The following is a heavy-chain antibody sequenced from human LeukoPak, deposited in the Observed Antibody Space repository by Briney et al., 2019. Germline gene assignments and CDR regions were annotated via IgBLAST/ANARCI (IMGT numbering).Heavy chain of an antibody. Sequence: PSETLSLTCTVSGGSISSSSYYWGWIRQPPGKGLEWIGSIYYSGSTYYNPSLKGRVTISVDTSKNQFSLRLSSVTAADTAVYYCARNGCSGGSCFDAFDIWGQGTMVTVSS. CDR1: GGSISSSSYY. J-gene: IGHJ3*02. CDR2: IYYSGST. CDR3: ARNGCSGGSCFDAFDI. V-gene: IGHV4-39*01. D-gene: IGHD2-15*01.